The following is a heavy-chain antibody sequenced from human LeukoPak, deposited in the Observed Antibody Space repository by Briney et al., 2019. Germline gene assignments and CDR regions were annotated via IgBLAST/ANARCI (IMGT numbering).Heavy chain of an antibody. CDR3: ARLPPTTIWGDV. J-gene: IGHJ6*02. V-gene: IGHV4-59*08. CDR2: IYYSGST. CDR1: GGSISSYY. Sequence: SETLSLTRTVSGGSISSYYWSWIRQPPGKGLEWIGYIYYSGSTNYNPSLKSRVTISVDTSKNQFSLKLSSVTAADTAVYYCARLPPTTIWGDVWGQGTTVTVSS. D-gene: IGHD3-3*01.